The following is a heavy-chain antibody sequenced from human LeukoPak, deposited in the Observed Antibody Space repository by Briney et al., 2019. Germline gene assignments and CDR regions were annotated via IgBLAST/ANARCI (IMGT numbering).Heavy chain of an antibody. V-gene: IGHV1-58*02. CDR2: IVVGSGNT. CDR3: AAVRSEYYESSGYYPPDFDY. D-gene: IGHD3-22*01. CDR1: GFTFTSFA. Sequence: TSVKVSCKASGFTFTSFAMQWVRQARGQRLEWIGWIVVGSGNTNYAQKFQERVTITRDMSTSTAYMELSSLRSEDTAVYYYAAVRSEYYESSGYYPPDFDYWGQGTLVTVSS. J-gene: IGHJ4*02.